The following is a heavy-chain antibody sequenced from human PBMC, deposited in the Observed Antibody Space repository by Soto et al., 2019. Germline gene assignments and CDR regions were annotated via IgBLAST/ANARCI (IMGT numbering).Heavy chain of an antibody. CDR2: ISTYNGNT. CDR3: ARSPTIFGVIIKAVLNFGY. J-gene: IGHJ4*02. CDR1: GYTFTNYG. Sequence: ASVKVSCKTSGYTFTNYGISWVRQAPGHGLEWMGWISTYNGNTNYAQNFQGRVTMTTDTSTGTAYMELRSLRSDDTAVYYCARSPTIFGVIIKAVLNFGYCGQVTLVTVSS. D-gene: IGHD3-3*01. V-gene: IGHV1-18*04.